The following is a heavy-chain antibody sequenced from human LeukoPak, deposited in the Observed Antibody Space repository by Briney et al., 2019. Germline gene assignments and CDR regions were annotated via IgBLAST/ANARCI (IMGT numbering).Heavy chain of an antibody. CDR3: AHFWYSYGYDV. J-gene: IGHJ6*04. CDR2: IIPIFGTA. D-gene: IGHD5-18*01. V-gene: IGHV1-69*05. Sequence: SVKVSCKASGGTFSSYAMSWVRQAPGQGLEWMGGIIPIFGTANYAQKFQGRVTITTDESTSTAYMELSSLRSADTAVYYCAHFWYSYGYDVWGKGTTVTVSS. CDR1: GGTFSSYA.